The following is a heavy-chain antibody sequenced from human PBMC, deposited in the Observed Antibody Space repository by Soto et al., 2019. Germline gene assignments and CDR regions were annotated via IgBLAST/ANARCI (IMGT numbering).Heavy chain of an antibody. CDR3: ARDGADYGDSNFDY. D-gene: IGHD4-17*01. J-gene: IGHJ4*02. CDR1: GYTFTSYY. V-gene: IGHV1-46*01. CDR2: INPSGGST. Sequence: ASVKVSFKASGYTFTSYYMHWLRQAPGQGLEWMGIINPSGGSTSYAQKFQGRVTMTRDTSTSTVYMELSSLRSEDTAVYYCARDGADYGDSNFDYWGQGTLVTSPQ.